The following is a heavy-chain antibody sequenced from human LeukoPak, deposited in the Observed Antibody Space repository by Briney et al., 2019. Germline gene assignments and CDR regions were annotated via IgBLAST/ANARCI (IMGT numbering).Heavy chain of an antibody. Sequence: GGSLRLSCAASGFTFSSYWMHWVRQAPGKGLVWVSRINSDGSSTSYADSVKGRFTISRDNAKNTLYLQMNSLRAEDTAVYYCARWSSYCSSTSCPPAGFGYNWFDPWGQGTLVTVSS. CDR1: GFTFSSYW. D-gene: IGHD2-2*01. CDR3: ARWSSYCSSTSCPPAGFGYNWFDP. CDR2: INSDGSST. V-gene: IGHV3-74*01. J-gene: IGHJ5*02.